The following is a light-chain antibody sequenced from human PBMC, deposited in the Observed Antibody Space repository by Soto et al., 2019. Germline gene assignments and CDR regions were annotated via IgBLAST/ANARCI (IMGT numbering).Light chain of an antibody. CDR2: GAS. Sequence: EIVMTQSPATLSVSPWDRATLSCRTSQSVSSNLAWYQQKPGQAPRLLIYGASTRATGIPARFSGSGSGTDFTLTISRLEPEDFAVYYCQQYGSSLLTFGGGTKVDIK. V-gene: IGKV3-15*01. CDR3: QQYGSSLLT. J-gene: IGKJ4*01. CDR1: QSVSSN.